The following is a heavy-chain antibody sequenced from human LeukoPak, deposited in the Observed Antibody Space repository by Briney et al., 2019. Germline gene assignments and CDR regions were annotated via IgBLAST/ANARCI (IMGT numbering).Heavy chain of an antibody. V-gene: IGHV6-1*01. CDR2: TYYRSKWYN. D-gene: IGHD6-13*01. Sequence: SQTLSLTCAISGDSVSSNSAAWNWIRQSPSRGLEWLGRTYYRSKWYNDYAVSVKSRITINPDASKNQFSLQLNSVTPEDTAVYYCAREVIAAAGTVSYYGMDVWGQGTTVTVSS. J-gene: IGHJ6*02. CDR3: AREVIAAAGTVSYYGMDV. CDR1: GDSVSSNSAA.